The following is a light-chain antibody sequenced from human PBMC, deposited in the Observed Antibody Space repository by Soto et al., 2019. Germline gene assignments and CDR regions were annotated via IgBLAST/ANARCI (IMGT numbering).Light chain of an antibody. CDR3: QQSYNAPRT. V-gene: IGKV1-39*01. J-gene: IGKJ1*01. Sequence: DIQMTQSPYSLSSSVGYRVTITFRASQSIGNEFNWYQQKPGKAPRLLIHAASSLQSGVPSRFSSSGSVTDFTLTISSLQPEHFAIYYCQQSYNAPRTFGPGTKVEIK. CDR1: QSIGNE. CDR2: AAS.